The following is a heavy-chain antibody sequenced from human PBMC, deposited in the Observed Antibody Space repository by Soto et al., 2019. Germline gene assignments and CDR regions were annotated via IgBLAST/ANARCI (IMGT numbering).Heavy chain of an antibody. Sequence: QVQLVESGGGVVQPGRSLRLSCAASGFIFSNFGMHWVRQAPGKGLEWVAGVWYDGSNGVSADSVKGRFTISRDNSKNTLNLQMTSLRAEGTAVYFCARDPRTARASAMGVWGQGTTVTVSS. CDR2: VWYDGSNG. CDR1: GFIFSNFG. CDR3: ARDPRTARASAMGV. D-gene: IGHD6-6*01. V-gene: IGHV3-33*01. J-gene: IGHJ6*02.